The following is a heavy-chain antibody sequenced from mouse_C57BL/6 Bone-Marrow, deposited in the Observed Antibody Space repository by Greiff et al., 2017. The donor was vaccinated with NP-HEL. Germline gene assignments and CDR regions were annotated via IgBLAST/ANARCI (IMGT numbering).Heavy chain of an antibody. J-gene: IGHJ1*03. CDR3: ARHVTTVVARYFDV. V-gene: IGHV5-15*01. CDR1: GFTFSDYG. Sequence: EVKLMESGGGLVQPGGSLKLSCAASGFTFSDYGMAWVRQAPRKGPEWVAFISNLAYSISYADTVTGRFTISRENAKNTLYLEMSSLRSEDTAMYYCARHVTTVVARYFDVWGTGTTVTVSS. CDR2: ISNLAYSI. D-gene: IGHD1-1*01.